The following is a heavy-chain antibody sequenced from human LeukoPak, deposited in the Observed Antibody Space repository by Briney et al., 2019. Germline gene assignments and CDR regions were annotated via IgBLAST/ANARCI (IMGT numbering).Heavy chain of an antibody. CDR2: ISYDGSNK. J-gene: IGHJ3*02. Sequence: GGSLRLSCAASGFTFSSYGMHWVRQAPGKGLEWVAVISYDGSNKYYADSVKGRFTISRDNSKNTLYLQMNSLRAEDTAVYYCAKGRFGGFGESAFDIWGQGTMVTVSS. CDR1: GFTFSSYG. D-gene: IGHD3-10*01. CDR3: AKGRFGGFGESAFDI. V-gene: IGHV3-30*18.